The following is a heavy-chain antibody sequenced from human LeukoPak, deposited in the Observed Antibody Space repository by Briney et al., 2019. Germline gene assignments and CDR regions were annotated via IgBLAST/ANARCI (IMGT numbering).Heavy chain of an antibody. CDR3: ARDWAGEQLVFDY. D-gene: IGHD6-6*01. Sequence: GGSLRLSCAASGFTFSSYWMSWVRQAPGKGLEWVANIKQDGSGKYYVDSVKGRFTISRDNAKNSLYLQMNSLRAEDTAVYYCARDWAGEQLVFDYWGQGTLVTVSS. J-gene: IGHJ4*02. CDR1: GFTFSSYW. V-gene: IGHV3-7*01. CDR2: IKQDGSGK.